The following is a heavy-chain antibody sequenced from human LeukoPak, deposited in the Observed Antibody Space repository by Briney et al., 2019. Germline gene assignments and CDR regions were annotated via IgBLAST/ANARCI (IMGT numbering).Heavy chain of an antibody. CDR3: ARDLVTVTKGFDI. Sequence: SETLSLTCAVSADSFSSHYWTWIRQPPGKGLEWIGYTSYIGSTNYNPSLKSRVTISIDTSKNQFSLKLTSVTAADTAVYYCARDLVTVTKGFDIWGQGTMVSVSS. D-gene: IGHD4-17*01. J-gene: IGHJ3*02. V-gene: IGHV4-59*11. CDR1: ADSFSSHY. CDR2: TSYIGST.